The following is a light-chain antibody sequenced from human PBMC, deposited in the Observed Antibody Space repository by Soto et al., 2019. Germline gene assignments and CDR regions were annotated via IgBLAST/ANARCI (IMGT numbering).Light chain of an antibody. J-gene: IGKJ1*01. CDR3: QQYHDWPPWT. Sequence: ERMMTQSPATLSLSPGETATLSCRASQTISNNLAWYQQKPGQAPRLLIYDASTRATDTPDRFSGSGSGTEFTLTISSLKSEDFAVYYCQQYHDWPPWTFGQGTKVEIK. V-gene: IGKV3-15*01. CDR2: DAS. CDR1: QTISNN.